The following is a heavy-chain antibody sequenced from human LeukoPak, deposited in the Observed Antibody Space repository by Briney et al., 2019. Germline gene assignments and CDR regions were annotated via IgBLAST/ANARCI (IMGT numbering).Heavy chain of an antibody. CDR1: GGSFSGYY. V-gene: IGHV4-34*01. J-gene: IGHJ6*04. D-gene: IGHD2-2*01. CDR3: ARRSGYCSSTSCRYYYGMDV. Sequence: PSETLSLTCAVYGGSFSGYYWSWIRQPPGKGLEWIGEINHSGSTNYNPSLKSRVTISVDTSKNQFSLKLSSVTAADTAVYYCARRSGYCSSTSCRYYYGMDVWGKGTTVTVSS. CDR2: INHSGST.